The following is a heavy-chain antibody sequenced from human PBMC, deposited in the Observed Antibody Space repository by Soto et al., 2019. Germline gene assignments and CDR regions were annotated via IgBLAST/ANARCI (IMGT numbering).Heavy chain of an antibody. CDR3: ASPLMVRGVGRDY. CDR1: GYSISSGYY. CDR2: IYHSGST. J-gene: IGHJ4*02. V-gene: IGHV4-38-2*01. D-gene: IGHD3-10*01. Sequence: PSETLYRTCAVSGYSISSGYYWGWIRQPPGKGLEWIGSIYHSGSTYYKPSLKSRVNISVDTSNNQFSLKLSSVAAADTAVYYCASPLMVRGVGRDYWGQGTLVTVSS.